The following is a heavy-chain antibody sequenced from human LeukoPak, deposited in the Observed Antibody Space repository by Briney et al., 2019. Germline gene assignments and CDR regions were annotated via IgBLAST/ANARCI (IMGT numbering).Heavy chain of an antibody. Sequence: SETLSLTCTVSGGSISGSYWSWIRQPPGKGPEWIAYMYNSGSANYNPSLKSRVTISIDTSKNQFSLKLSSLTAADTAIYYCARGIESYGDYGYWGQGILVTVSS. D-gene: IGHD4-17*01. CDR1: GGSISGSY. J-gene: IGHJ4*02. V-gene: IGHV4-59*01. CDR2: MYNSGSA. CDR3: ARGIESYGDYGY.